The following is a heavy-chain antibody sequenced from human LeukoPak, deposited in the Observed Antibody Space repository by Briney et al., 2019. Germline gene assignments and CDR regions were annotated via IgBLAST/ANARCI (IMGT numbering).Heavy chain of an antibody. CDR3: ARKLGMDV. CDR1: GGSISSHY. V-gene: IGHV4-59*11. D-gene: IGHD1-26*01. J-gene: IGHJ6*02. Sequence: NPSETLSLTCTVSGGSISSHYWSWIRQPPGKGLEWIGYIYYSGSTNHNPSLKSRVTISVDTSKNQFSLKLSSVTAADTAVYYCARKLGMDVWGQGTTVTVSS. CDR2: IYYSGST.